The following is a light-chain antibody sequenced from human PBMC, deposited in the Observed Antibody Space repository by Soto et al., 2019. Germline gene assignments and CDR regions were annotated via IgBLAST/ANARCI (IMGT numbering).Light chain of an antibody. V-gene: IGKV3-15*01. CDR1: QSVSSN. Sequence: EIVLTQSPGTLSLSPVERATLSCRASQSVSSNLAWYQQKPGQAPRLLIYAASTRATGVSARFSGSGSGTGFTLTINRLQSEDFAVYYCQQYNEWPSFGPGTKVDIK. CDR2: AAS. CDR3: QQYNEWPS. J-gene: IGKJ3*01.